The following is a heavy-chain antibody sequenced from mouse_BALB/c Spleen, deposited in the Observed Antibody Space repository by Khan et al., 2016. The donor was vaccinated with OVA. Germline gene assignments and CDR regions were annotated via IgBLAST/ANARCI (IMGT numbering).Heavy chain of an antibody. J-gene: IGHJ3*01. Sequence: QVQLKQSGAELVKPGTSVKLSCKASGYTFTSYYMYWVKKRPGQGLEWIGGINPSNGETICNEKFKSKATLTVDKSSRTAYMQLNSLTSDDSAVYYCTRSAYGDPFAYWGQGTLVTVSA. CDR2: INPSNGET. CDR1: GYTFTSYY. CDR3: TRSAYGDPFAY. D-gene: IGHD2-13*01. V-gene: IGHV1S81*02.